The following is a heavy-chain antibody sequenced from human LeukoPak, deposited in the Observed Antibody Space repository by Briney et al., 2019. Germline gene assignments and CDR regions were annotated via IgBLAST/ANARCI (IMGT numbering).Heavy chain of an antibody. CDR1: GFTFSNYE. CDR3: ARDPVRAYYYDSSGYYLPGSWFDP. J-gene: IGHJ5*02. V-gene: IGHV3-48*03. D-gene: IGHD3-22*01. Sequence: GGSLRLSCAASGFTFSNYEMNWVRQAPGKGLEWVSYISSVGTTIYYADSVKGRFTISRDNAKNSLYLQMNSLRAEDTAVYYCARDPVRAYYYDSSGYYLPGSWFDPWGQGTLVTVSS. CDR2: ISSVGTTI.